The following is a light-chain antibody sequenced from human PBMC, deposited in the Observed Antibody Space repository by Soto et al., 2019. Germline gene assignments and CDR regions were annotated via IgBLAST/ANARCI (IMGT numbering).Light chain of an antibody. CDR3: QQHGTSPIT. CDR1: QSVRSN. J-gene: IGKJ5*01. V-gene: IGKV3-20*01. CDR2: GAS. Sequence: EIVMTQSPATLSVSPGERATLSCRASQSVRSNLAWHQQKPGQTPRLLVYGASSRATGIPDRFGGSGSGTDFTLTISRLEPEDFAVYYCQQHGTSPITFGQGTRLEIK.